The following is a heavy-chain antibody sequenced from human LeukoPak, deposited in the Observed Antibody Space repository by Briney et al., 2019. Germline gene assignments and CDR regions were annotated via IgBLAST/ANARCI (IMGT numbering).Heavy chain of an antibody. V-gene: IGHV1-69*01. Sequence: GSSVKVSCKASGGTFSSYAISWVRQAPGQGLEWMGGIIPIFGTANYAQKFQGRVTITADGSTSTAYMELSSLRSEDTAVYYCARVIAAVNWFDPWGQGTLVTVSS. CDR3: ARVIAAVNWFDP. CDR1: GGTFSSYA. CDR2: IIPIFGTA. J-gene: IGHJ5*02. D-gene: IGHD6-13*01.